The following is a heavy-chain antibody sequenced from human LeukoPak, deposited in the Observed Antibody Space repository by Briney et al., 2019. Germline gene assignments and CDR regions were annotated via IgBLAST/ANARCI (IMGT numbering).Heavy chain of an antibody. D-gene: IGHD5-24*01. V-gene: IGHV3-11*04. J-gene: IGHJ4*02. CDR3: ARDRKRWLLDY. Sequence: SGGSLRLSCAASGFTFSDYYMSSLRQAPGKGLELVSYISSSGSTIYYADSEKGRFTISRDNAKNSLYLQMNSLRAEDTAVYYCARDRKRWLLDYWGQGTLVTVSS. CDR2: ISSSGSTI. CDR1: GFTFSDYY.